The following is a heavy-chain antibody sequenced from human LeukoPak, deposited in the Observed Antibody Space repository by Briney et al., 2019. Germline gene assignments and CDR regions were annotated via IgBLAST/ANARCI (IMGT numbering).Heavy chain of an antibody. CDR1: GFPFNSYA. V-gene: IGHV3-23*01. Sequence: GGSLRLSREVSGFPFNSYAMNWVRQAPGKGLEWVSGIDNSGYATYHADSVKGRFTISRDNAKDTLYMQMNGLRVEDTAVYYCARVSIRTQNFDYWGQGTRVTVSS. J-gene: IGHJ4*02. D-gene: IGHD2-21*01. CDR3: ARVSIRTQNFDY. CDR2: IDNSGYAT.